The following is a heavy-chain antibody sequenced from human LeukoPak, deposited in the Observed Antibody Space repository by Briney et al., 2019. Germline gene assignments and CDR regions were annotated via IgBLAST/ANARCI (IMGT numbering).Heavy chain of an antibody. Sequence: ASVKVSCKASGYTFTSYGISWVRQASGQGLEWMGWISAYNGNTNYAQKLQGRVTMTTDTSTSTAYMELRSLRSDDTAVYYCARDLGRSSWYDLNYWGQGTLVTVSS. CDR2: ISAYNGNT. CDR3: ARDLGRSSWYDLNY. CDR1: GYTFTSYG. D-gene: IGHD6-13*01. J-gene: IGHJ4*02. V-gene: IGHV1-18*01.